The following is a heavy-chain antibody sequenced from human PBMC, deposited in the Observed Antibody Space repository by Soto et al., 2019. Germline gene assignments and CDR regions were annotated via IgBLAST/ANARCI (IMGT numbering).Heavy chain of an antibody. V-gene: IGHV4-4*02. J-gene: IGHJ4*02. D-gene: IGHD4-17*01. CDR3: ATRAPIDGDPY. Sequence: QVQLQESGPGLVKPSETLSLTCDVSGDSISSPTWWTWVRQPPGKGLEWIGEVYHSGSTNYNSSLKSRVTILVDKSKNQFSLRLTSVTAADTAVYYCATRAPIDGDPYWGQGILVTVSS. CDR2: VYHSGST. CDR1: GDSISSPTW.